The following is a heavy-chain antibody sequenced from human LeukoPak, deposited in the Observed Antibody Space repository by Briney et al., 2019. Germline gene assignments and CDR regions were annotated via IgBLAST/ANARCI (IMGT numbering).Heavy chain of an antibody. V-gene: IGHV4-59*03. D-gene: IGHD2-21*02. CDR2: VYYSGST. J-gene: IGHJ4*02. CDR1: GGSLSGFY. Sequence: PSETLSLTCTVSGGSLSGFYWSWIRQPPGKGLEWIGYVYYSGSTTYNPSLKSRVTISVDTSKNQFSLRLGSVTAADTAVYYCATSSRRCGGDCYWGPAYYWGQGTLVTISS. CDR3: ATSSRRCGGDCYWGPAYY.